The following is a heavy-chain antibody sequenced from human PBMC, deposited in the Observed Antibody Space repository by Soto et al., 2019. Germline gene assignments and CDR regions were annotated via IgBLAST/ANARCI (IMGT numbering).Heavy chain of an antibody. V-gene: IGHV4-30-4*01. J-gene: IGHJ4*02. Sequence: QVQLQESGPGLVKPSQTLSLTCTVSGGSISSGDYYWSWIRQPPGKGLEWIGYIYYSGSTCNNRSQTNRITRSVDTSKNQFSLKLSSVTAAYTAVYYCAIYCSNSVYFDYWGQGTLVTVSS. CDR3: AIYCSNSVYFDY. CDR1: GGSISSGDYY. CDR2: IYYSGST. D-gene: IGHD2-2*01.